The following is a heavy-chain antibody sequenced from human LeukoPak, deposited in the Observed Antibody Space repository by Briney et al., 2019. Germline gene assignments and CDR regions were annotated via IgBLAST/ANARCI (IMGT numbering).Heavy chain of an antibody. Sequence: SETLSLTCTVSGGSISSYYWSWIRQPPGKGLEWIGYIYYSGSTNHNPSLKSRVTISVDTSKNQFSLKLSSVTAADTAVYYCARHLGYCSGGSCGLGEFDYWGQGTLVTVSS. D-gene: IGHD2-15*01. V-gene: IGHV4-59*08. CDR1: GGSISSYY. CDR3: ARHLGYCSGGSCGLGEFDY. J-gene: IGHJ4*02. CDR2: IYYSGST.